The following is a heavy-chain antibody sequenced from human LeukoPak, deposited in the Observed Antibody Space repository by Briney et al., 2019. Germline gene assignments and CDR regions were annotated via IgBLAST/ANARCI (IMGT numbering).Heavy chain of an antibody. J-gene: IGHJ4*02. CDR2: ISSSSSTI. V-gene: IGHV3-48*01. D-gene: IGHD3-22*01. CDR1: GFTFSSYS. Sequence: GGSLRLSCAASGFTFSSYSMNWVRQAPGKGLEWVSYISSSSSTIYYADSVKGRFTISRDNAKNSLYLQMNSLRAEDTAVYYCASDGSRYDSSGYKPFDYWGQGTLVTVSS. CDR3: ASDGSRYDSSGYKPFDY.